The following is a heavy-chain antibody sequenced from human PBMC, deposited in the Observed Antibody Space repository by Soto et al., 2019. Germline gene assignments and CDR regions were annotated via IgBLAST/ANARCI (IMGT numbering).Heavy chain of an antibody. D-gene: IGHD1-20*01. V-gene: IGHV4-39*01. CDR1: GGSISSSGYY. CDR2: ISYGGST. Sequence: PSETLSLTCTVSGGSISSSGYYWGWIRQPPGKGLEWIGSISYGGSTYYNPSLKSRVAISVDTSKNQFSLKLSSVTAADTAVYYCARHRGITGTDDWGQGSQVTVSS. J-gene: IGHJ4*02. CDR3: ARHRGITGTDD.